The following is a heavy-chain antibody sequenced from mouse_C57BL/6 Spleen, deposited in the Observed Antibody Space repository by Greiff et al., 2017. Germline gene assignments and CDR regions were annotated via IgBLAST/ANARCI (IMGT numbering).Heavy chain of an antibody. V-gene: IGHV3-6*01. D-gene: IGHD2-4*01. CDR2: ISYDGSK. CDR1: GYSITSGYY. CDR3: AREGEALYDDYDGTRGNFDY. Sequence: EVQLQESGPGLVKPSQSLSLTCSVTGYSITSGYYWNWIRQFPGNKLEWMGYISYDGSKNDNPSLKNRISITRDTSKNQFFLKLNSVTTEDTATYYCAREGEALYDDYDGTRGNFDYWSQGTTLTVSS. J-gene: IGHJ2*01.